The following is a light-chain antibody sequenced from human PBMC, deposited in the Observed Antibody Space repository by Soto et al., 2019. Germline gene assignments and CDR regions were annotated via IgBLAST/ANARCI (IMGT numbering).Light chain of an antibody. J-gene: IGLJ1*01. V-gene: IGLV2-23*02. CDR1: SGDIGSYNR. CDR3: SSSAGTSGFAYV. Sequence: QSVLTQPASVSGSPGQSITISCTGTSGDIGSYNRVSWYQQHPGKAPKLIIYEVTDRPSGVSNRFSGSKSGNTASLTISGLQAEDEAEYYCSSSAGTSGFAYVFGTGTKVTVL. CDR2: EVT.